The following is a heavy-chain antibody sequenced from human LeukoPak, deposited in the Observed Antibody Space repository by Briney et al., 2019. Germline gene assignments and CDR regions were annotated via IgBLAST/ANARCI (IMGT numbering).Heavy chain of an antibody. CDR1: GFTFSSYA. D-gene: IGHD6-13*01. J-gene: IGHJ4*02. CDR2: ISYDGSNK. Sequence: GGSLRLSCAASGFTFSSYAMHWVRQAPGKGLEWVAVISYDGSNKYYADSVKGRFTISRDNSKNTLYLQMNSLRAEDTAVYYCAKDGWRSSSWFLWGYFDYWGQGTLVTVSS. CDR3: AKDGWRSSSWFLWGYFDY. V-gene: IGHV3-30-3*01.